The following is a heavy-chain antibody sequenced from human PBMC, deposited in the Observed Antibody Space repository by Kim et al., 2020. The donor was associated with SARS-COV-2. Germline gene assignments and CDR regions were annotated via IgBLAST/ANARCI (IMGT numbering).Heavy chain of an antibody. V-gene: IGHV4-39*01. Sequence: PKRRVTISVDTSKNQFSLKLSSVTAAETAVYYCARLNYYDSSGYYEFDYWGQGTLVTVSS. J-gene: IGHJ4*02. D-gene: IGHD3-22*01. CDR3: ARLNYYDSSGYYEFDY.